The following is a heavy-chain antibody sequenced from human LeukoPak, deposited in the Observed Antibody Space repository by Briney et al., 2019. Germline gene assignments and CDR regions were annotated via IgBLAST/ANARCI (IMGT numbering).Heavy chain of an antibody. Sequence: SSETLSLTCAVSGGSINSHYWGWIRQPPGKGLQWIGDIYYTGKINYNPSLKSRVTITQDTSKDHLSLNLTSVLAADTAIYYCVRRDTGWNYFDYWGQGILVTVSS. CDR2: IYYTGKI. CDR1: GGSINSHY. D-gene: IGHD6-19*01. CDR3: VRRDTGWNYFDY. V-gene: IGHV4-59*08. J-gene: IGHJ4*02.